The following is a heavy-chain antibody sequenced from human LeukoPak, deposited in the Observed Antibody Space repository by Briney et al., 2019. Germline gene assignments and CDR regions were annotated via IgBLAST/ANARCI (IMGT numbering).Heavy chain of an antibody. CDR1: GGSISSYY. Sequence: PSETLSLTCTVSGGSISSYYWSWIRQPPGKGLEWIGYIHYSGSTNYNPSLKSRVTISVDTSKNQFSLKLSSVTAADTAVYYCARARYCTNGVCYTYSGYFDYWGQGTLVTVSS. CDR2: IHYSGST. J-gene: IGHJ4*02. D-gene: IGHD2-8*01. V-gene: IGHV4-59*01. CDR3: ARARYCTNGVCYTYSGYFDY.